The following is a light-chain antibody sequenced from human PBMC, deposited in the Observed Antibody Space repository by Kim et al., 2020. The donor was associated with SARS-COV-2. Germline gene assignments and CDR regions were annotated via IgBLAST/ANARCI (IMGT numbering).Light chain of an antibody. CDR3: QVWDSSSDHWV. CDR1: TMGSKV. J-gene: IGLJ3*02. V-gene: IGLV3-21*04. CDR2: YDS. Sequence: PGKTARITCGGNTMGSKVVRWYQQKPGQAPVLVIYYDSDRPSGIPERFSGSNSGNTATLTISRVEAGDEADYYCQVWDSSSDHWVFGGGTQLTVL.